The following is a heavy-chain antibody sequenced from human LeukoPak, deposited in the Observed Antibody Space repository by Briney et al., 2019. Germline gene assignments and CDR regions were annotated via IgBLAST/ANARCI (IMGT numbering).Heavy chain of an antibody. CDR1: GFTFSSYE. D-gene: IGHD3-22*01. Sequence: GSLILSCAASGFTFSSYEMNWVRQAPGKGLEGVSYISSSGSTIYYADSVKGRFTISRDNAKNSLYLQMNSLRAEDTAVYYCARVSNYDSSGPLDYWGQGTLVTVSS. CDR3: ARVSNYDSSGPLDY. J-gene: IGHJ4*02. V-gene: IGHV3-48*03. CDR2: ISSSGSTI.